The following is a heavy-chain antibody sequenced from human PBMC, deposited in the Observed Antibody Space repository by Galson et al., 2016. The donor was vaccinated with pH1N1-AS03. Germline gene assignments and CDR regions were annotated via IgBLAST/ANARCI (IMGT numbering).Heavy chain of an antibody. Sequence: PALVKPTQTLTLTCSVSGVSVTSSDVGVGWFRQPPGKALEWLVLVYWDETRRYSPSLKNRLTITKDSSKNQVVLTVTSVDPMDIATYFCALPNSGGNAFEIWGPGTMVTVSS. V-gene: IGHV2-5*02. CDR2: VYWDETR. CDR3: ALPNSGGNAFEI. J-gene: IGHJ3*02. CDR1: GVSVTSSDVG. D-gene: IGHD2/OR15-2a*01.